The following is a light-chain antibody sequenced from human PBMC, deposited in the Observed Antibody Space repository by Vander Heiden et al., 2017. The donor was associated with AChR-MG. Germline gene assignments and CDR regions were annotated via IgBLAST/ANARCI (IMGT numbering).Light chain of an antibody. CDR1: QGISSY. CDR2: AAS. Sequence: AIRITQSPSSLSASTGDRVTITCRASQGISSYLDWYQQKPGKAPKLLIYAASTLQSGVPSRFSGSGSGTDFTLTISSLQSEDFATYYCQQYYSYPRTFGQGTKLEIK. J-gene: IGKJ2*01. V-gene: IGKV1-8*01. CDR3: QQYYSYPRT.